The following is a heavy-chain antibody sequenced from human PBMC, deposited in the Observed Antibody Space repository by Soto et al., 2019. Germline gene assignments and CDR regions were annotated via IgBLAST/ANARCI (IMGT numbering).Heavy chain of an antibody. CDR2: ISSSSSTI. V-gene: IGHV3-48*02. Sequence: PGGSLRLSCAASGFTFSSYSMNWVRQAPGKGLEWVSYISSSSSTIYYADSVKGRFTISRDNAKNSLYLQMNSLRDEDTAVYYCAREHYYDSSGPFQHWGQGTLVTVPS. CDR1: GFTFSSYS. D-gene: IGHD3-22*01. CDR3: AREHYYDSSGPFQH. J-gene: IGHJ1*01.